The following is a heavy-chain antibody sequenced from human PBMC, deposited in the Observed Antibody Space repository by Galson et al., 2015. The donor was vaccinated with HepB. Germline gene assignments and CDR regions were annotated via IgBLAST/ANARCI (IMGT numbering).Heavy chain of an antibody. CDR1: GGSISSSSYY. Sequence: SETLSLTCTVSGGSISSSSYYWGWIRQPPGKGLEWIGSIYYSGSTYYNPSLKSRVTISVDTSKNQFSLKLSSVTAADTAVYYCATLRVVVVAAHNWFDPWGQGTLVTVSS. CDR3: ATLRVVVVAAHNWFDP. D-gene: IGHD2-15*01. V-gene: IGHV4-39*01. J-gene: IGHJ5*02. CDR2: IYYSGST.